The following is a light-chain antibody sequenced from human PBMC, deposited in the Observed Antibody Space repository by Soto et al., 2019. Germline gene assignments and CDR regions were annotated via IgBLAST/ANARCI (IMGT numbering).Light chain of an antibody. J-gene: IGLJ2*01. CDR1: SSDVGGYNY. V-gene: IGLV2-14*01. Sequence: QSVLTQPASVSGSPGQSITISCTGTSSDVGGYNYVSWYQQHPGKAPKLMIYDVSNRPSGVSNRFSGSKSGNTASLTISGLQAEDEADYYCSSSTNSSPLFGGGTKDRP. CDR3: SSSTNSSPL. CDR2: DVS.